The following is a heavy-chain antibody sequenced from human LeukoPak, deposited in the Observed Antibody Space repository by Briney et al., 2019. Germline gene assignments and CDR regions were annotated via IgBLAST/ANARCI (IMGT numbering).Heavy chain of an antibody. CDR2: IYYSGST. CDR3: ARCDSSGWSWFDP. Sequence: SETLSLTCTVSGGSISSYYWSWIRQPPGKGLEWIGSIYYSGSTYYNPSLKSRVTISVDTSKNQFSLKLSSVTAADTAVYYCARCDSSGWSWFDPWGQGTLVTVSS. CDR1: GGSISSYY. J-gene: IGHJ5*02. D-gene: IGHD6-19*01. V-gene: IGHV4-39*01.